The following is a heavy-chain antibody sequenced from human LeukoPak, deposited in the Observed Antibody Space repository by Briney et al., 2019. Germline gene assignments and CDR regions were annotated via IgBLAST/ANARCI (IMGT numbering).Heavy chain of an antibody. CDR1: GFTFSSYW. V-gene: IGHV3-7*01. D-gene: IGHD3-3*01. Sequence: TGGSLRLSCAAPGFTFSSYWMSWVRQAPGKGLEWVANIKQDGSEKYYVDSVKGRFTISRDNAKNSLYLQMNSLRAEDTAVYYCAREGVKVTNYDFWSGYYTSDFDYWGQGTLVTVSS. J-gene: IGHJ4*02. CDR2: IKQDGSEK. CDR3: AREGVKVTNYDFWSGYYTSDFDY.